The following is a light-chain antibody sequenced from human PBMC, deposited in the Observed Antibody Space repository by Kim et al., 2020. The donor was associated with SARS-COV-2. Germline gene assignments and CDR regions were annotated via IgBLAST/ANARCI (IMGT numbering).Light chain of an antibody. CDR2: GDD. Sequence: GKMVTISCTRSSGSIASNYVQWYQQRPGSSPTTVIYGDDQRPSGVPDRFSGSIDSSANSASLTISSLKTEDEADYYCQSYDNYNQVFGGGTKLTVL. J-gene: IGLJ3*02. V-gene: IGLV6-57*01. CDR1: SGSIASNY. CDR3: QSYDNYNQV.